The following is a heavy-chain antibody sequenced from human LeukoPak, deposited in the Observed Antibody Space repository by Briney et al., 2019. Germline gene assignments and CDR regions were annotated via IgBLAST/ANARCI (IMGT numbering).Heavy chain of an antibody. CDR1: GYTFTSYG. D-gene: IGHD4-23*01. V-gene: IGHV1-18*01. J-gene: IGHJ6*03. Sequence: ASVKVSCKASGYTFTSYGISWVRQAPGQGLEWMGWISAYNGNTNYAQKLQGRVTMTTDTSTSTAYMELRSLRSDDTPVYYCARDRPYGGNDLYYYYYYMDVWGKGTTVTVSS. CDR3: ARDRPYGGNDLYYYYYYMDV. CDR2: ISAYNGNT.